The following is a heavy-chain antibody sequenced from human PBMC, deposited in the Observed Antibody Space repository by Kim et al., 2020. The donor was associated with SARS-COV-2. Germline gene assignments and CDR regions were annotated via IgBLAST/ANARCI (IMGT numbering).Heavy chain of an antibody. Sequence: SETLSLTCTVSGGSISSSSYYWGWIRQPPGKGLEWIGSIYYSGSTYYNPSLKSRVTISVDTSKNQFSLKLSSVTAAATAVYYCARDHRDYDILTGYSPTYNWFDPWGQGTLVTVSS. V-gene: IGHV4-39*07. CDR3: ARDHRDYDILTGYSPTYNWFDP. D-gene: IGHD3-9*01. CDR1: GGSISSSSYY. J-gene: IGHJ5*02. CDR2: IYYSGST.